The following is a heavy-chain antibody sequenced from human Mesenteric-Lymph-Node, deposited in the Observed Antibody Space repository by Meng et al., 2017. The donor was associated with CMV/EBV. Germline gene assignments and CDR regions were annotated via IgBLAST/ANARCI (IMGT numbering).Heavy chain of an antibody. V-gene: IGHV4-38-2*02. CDR3: ARASPPSYCRPDCSSLGLGFDS. CDR2: IYRSGNT. Sequence: GSLRLSCTVSGYLINTGYYWGWIRQSPGKGLESLGNIYRSGNTYYNPSLKGRLTMSVDASKNLFSMRLTSVTAADTAVYYCARASPPSYCRPDCSSLGLGFDSWGQGTLVTVSS. D-gene: IGHD2-21*01. J-gene: IGHJ4*02. CDR1: GYLINTGYY.